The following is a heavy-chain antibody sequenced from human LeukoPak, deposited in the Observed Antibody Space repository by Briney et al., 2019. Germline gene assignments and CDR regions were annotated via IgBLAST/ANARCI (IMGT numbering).Heavy chain of an antibody. Sequence: GGSLRLSCAASGFSVSDKYMSWVRQAPGKGLEWVSVLYTGGNIYYADFVKGRFTISRDNSNNMVFLQMNSLTAEDTALYYCTGGQMLTSGGFDNWGQGALVTVSS. CDR3: TGGQMLTSGGFDN. J-gene: IGHJ4*02. CDR2: LYTGGNI. D-gene: IGHD3-16*01. CDR1: GFSVSDKY. V-gene: IGHV3-53*01.